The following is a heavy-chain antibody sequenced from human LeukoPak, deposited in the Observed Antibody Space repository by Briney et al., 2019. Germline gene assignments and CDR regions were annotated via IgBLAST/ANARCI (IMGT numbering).Heavy chain of an antibody. CDR2: INSDGSST. D-gene: IGHD3-3*01. Sequence: GGSLRLSCAASGFTFSSYWMHWVRQAPGKGLAWVSRINSDGSSTSYADSVKGRFTISRDNAKNTLYLQMNSLRAEDTAVYYCAREFTISWDYWGQGTLVTVSS. CDR3: AREFTISWDY. J-gene: IGHJ4*02. V-gene: IGHV3-74*01. CDR1: GFTFSSYW.